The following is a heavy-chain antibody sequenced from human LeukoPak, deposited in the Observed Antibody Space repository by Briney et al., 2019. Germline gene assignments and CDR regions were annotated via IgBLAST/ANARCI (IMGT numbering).Heavy chain of an antibody. D-gene: IGHD3-10*01. CDR1: GESFSGYY. J-gene: IGHJ6*04. CDR3: ARDRSTPFENWFDP. CDR2: VNYSGST. Sequence: KSSETLSLTCAVYGESFSGYYWSWIRQPPGKGLAWIGEVNYSGSTNYNPSLKSRVTISVDTSKNQFSLKLSSVTAADTAVYYCARDRSTPFENWFDPWGKGTTVTVSS. V-gene: IGHV4-34*01.